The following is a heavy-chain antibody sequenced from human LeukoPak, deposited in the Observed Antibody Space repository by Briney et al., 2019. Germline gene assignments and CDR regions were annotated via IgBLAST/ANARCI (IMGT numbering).Heavy chain of an antibody. J-gene: IGHJ4*02. V-gene: IGHV3-30*18. Sequence: PGRSLRLSCAASGFTFSSYGMHWVRQAPGKGLEGVAVISYDGSNKYYADSVKGRFTISRDNSKNTLYLQMNSLRAEDTAVYYCAKDGGWELLYNYFDYWGQGTLVTVSS. D-gene: IGHD1-26*01. CDR2: ISYDGSNK. CDR3: AKDGGWELLYNYFDY. CDR1: GFTFSSYG.